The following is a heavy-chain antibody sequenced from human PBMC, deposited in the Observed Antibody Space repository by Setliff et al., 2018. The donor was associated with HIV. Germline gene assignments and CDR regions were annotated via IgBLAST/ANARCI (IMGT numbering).Heavy chain of an antibody. V-gene: IGHV1-18*01. CDR3: ARDVGYCTATSCQTGFDY. CDR2: ISVHNDNS. Sequence: GASVKVSCKASTNTFLNYGISWVRQAPGQGLEWMGWISVHNDNSNYAQRFRDRVTMTTDIPTSTAYMGLRGLRSDDTAVYYCARDVGYCTATSCQTGFDYWGQGTLVTVSS. D-gene: IGHD2-8*02. J-gene: IGHJ4*02. CDR1: TNTFLNYG.